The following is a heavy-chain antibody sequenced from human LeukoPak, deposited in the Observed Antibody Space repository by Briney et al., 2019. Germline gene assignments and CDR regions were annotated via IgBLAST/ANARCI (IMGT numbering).Heavy chain of an antibody. CDR2: MNPNSGNT. V-gene: IGHV1-8*03. CDR1: GYTFTSYD. J-gene: IGHJ5*02. D-gene: IGHD1-7*01. Sequence: ASVKVSCKASGYTFTSYDINWVRQATGQGLEWMGWMNPNSGNTGYAQKFQGRVTITRNTSISTAYMELSSLRSEDTAVYYCARGKGAYNWNYGDGPAWFDPWGQGTLVTVSS. CDR3: ARGKGAYNWNYGDGPAWFDP.